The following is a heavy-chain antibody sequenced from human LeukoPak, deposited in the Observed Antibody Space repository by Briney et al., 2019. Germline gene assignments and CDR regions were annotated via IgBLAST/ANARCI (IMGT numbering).Heavy chain of an antibody. CDR3: ARDPSIVGSQVGFDY. V-gene: IGHV3-66*01. D-gene: IGHD1-26*01. CDR2: IYSGGST. J-gene: IGHJ4*02. CDR1: GFTVSSNY. Sequence: GGSLRLSCAASGFTVSSNYMSWVRQAPGKGLEWVSVIYSGGSTYYADSVKGRFTISRDNSKNTLYLQMNSLRAEDTAVYYCARDPSIVGSQVGFDYWGQGTLVTVSS.